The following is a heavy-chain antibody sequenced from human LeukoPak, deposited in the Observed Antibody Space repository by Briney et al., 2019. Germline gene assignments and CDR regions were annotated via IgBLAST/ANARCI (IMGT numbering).Heavy chain of an antibody. CDR1: GLTVSSNY. D-gene: IGHD3/OR15-3a*01. Sequence: GGSLRLSCAVSGLTVSSNYITWVRQAPGKGLEWVSVFLSGGSTHYADSVKARFSMSRDNSRNIVYLQLNSLRADDTAVYYCARSGLTGRGNGLNVWGQGTTVTVSS. CDR2: FLSGGST. J-gene: IGHJ6*02. V-gene: IGHV3-53*01. CDR3: ARSGLTGRGNGLNV.